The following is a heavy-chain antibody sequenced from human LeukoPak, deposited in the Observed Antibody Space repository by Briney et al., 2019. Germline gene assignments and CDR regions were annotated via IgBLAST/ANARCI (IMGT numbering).Heavy chain of an antibody. CDR3: ATGATWTAMSLWAFDI. J-gene: IGHJ3*02. Sequence: ASVKVSCKVSGYTLTELSMHWVRQAPGKGLEWMGGFDPEDGETIYAQKFQGRVTMTEDTSTDTAYMGLSSLRSEDTAVYYCATGATWTAMSLWAFDIWGQGTMVTVSS. V-gene: IGHV1-24*01. CDR2: FDPEDGET. CDR1: GYTLTELS. D-gene: IGHD2-21*02.